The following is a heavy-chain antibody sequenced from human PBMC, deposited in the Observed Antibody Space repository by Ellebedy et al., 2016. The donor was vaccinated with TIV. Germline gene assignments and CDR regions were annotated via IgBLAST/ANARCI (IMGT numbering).Heavy chain of an antibody. J-gene: IGHJ5*01. CDR2: GSI. Sequence: MPSETLSLTCTVSGGSVSGYQWSLLRQPPGKGLEWLGGSINFNPSLKGRVTISVDTSKTQFSLYLSSVTAADTAVYYCARGGGLGSSSWFDYWGQGTLVKVSS. CDR1: GGSVSGYQ. V-gene: IGHV4-59*02. CDR3: ARGGGLGSSSWFDY. D-gene: IGHD6-13*01.